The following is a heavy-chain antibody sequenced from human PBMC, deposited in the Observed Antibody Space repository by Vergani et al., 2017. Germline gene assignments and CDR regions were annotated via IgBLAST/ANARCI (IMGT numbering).Heavy chain of an antibody. Sequence: QVQLQESGPGLVKSSETLSLTCSVSFDSIRNLYCNWIRQPPGKGLECIGSIHYSENTNYNPSLKTRVTISVDTSKNQFSLTLTSVTAADTAVYYCASDTHSGQRADRWGQGILVTVTS. D-gene: IGHD6-19*01. J-gene: IGHJ5*02. CDR3: ASDTHSGQRADR. CDR2: IHYSENT. CDR1: FDSIRNLY. V-gene: IGHV4-59*11.